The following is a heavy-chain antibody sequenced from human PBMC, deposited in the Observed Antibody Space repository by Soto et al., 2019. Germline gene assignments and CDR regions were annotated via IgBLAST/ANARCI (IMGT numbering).Heavy chain of an antibody. CDR2: IWYDGSNE. V-gene: IGHV3-33*01. J-gene: IGHJ4*02. CDR1: GFTFSSYG. Sequence: QVQRVESGGGVVQPGRSLRLSCAASGFTFSSYGMHWVRQAPGKGLEWVAVIWYDGSNEYYADSVKGRFTISRDNSKNTLYLQMNSLRAEDTAVYYCARDRGGSCFDYWGQGTLVTVSS. D-gene: IGHD2-15*01. CDR3: ARDRGGSCFDY.